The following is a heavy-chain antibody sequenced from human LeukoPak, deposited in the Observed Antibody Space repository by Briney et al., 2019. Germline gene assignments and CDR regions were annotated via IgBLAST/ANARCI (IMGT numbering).Heavy chain of an antibody. CDR2: INHSGST. D-gene: IGHD6-13*01. V-gene: IGHV4-34*01. CDR1: GFTFSDYY. J-gene: IGHJ4*02. Sequence: PGGSLRLSCAASGFTFSDYYWSWIRQPPGKGLEWIGEINHSGSTNYNPSLKSRVTISVDTSKNQFSLKLSSVTAADTAVYYCARGAAAADYWGQGTLVTVSS. CDR3: ARGAAAADY.